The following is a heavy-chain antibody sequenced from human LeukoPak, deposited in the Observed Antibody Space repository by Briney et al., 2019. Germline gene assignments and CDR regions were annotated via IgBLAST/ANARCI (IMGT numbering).Heavy chain of an antibody. CDR2: IYYSGIT. CDR1: GGSISSSSYY. J-gene: IGHJ4*02. V-gene: IGHV4-39*07. Sequence: NSSETLSLTCTVSGGSISSSSYYWGWIRQPPGMGLEWIGSIYYSGITYYNPSLKSRVTISIDTSKNQFSLKLSSVTAADTAVYYCARYHSGYDDYWGQGTLVTVSS. D-gene: IGHD5-12*01. CDR3: ARYHSGYDDY.